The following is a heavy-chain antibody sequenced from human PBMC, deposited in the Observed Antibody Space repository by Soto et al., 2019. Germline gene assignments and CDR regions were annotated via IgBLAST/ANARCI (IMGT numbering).Heavy chain of an antibody. D-gene: IGHD3-22*01. CDR3: ARDAYYYDSSGSFDF. Sequence: ASVKVSCKASGYTFTSYGISWVRQAPGQGLEWMGWISAYNGNTNYAQRLQGRVTMTTDTSTSTAYMELRSLRSDDTAVYYCARDAYYYDSSGSFDFWGQGTLVTVSS. CDR2: ISAYNGNT. CDR1: GYTFTSYG. V-gene: IGHV1-18*04. J-gene: IGHJ4*02.